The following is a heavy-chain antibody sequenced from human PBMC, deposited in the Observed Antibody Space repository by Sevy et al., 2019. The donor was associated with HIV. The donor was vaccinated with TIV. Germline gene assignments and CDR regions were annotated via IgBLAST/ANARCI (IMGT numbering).Heavy chain of an antibody. CDR1: GFTFSPYW. V-gene: IGHV3-7*04. J-gene: IGHJ5*02. Sequence: GGSLRLSCEASGFTFSPYWMTWVRQAPGKGLEWVANIRPDGSDKYYVDSVKGRFTISRDNAKNSLYLQMNSLRADDTAMYYCAGGVGVDRWGQGALVTVSS. CDR3: AGGVGVDR. CDR2: IRPDGSDK. D-gene: IGHD3-16*01.